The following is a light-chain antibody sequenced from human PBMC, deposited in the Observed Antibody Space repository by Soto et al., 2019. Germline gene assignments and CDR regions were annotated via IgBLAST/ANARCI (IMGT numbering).Light chain of an antibody. CDR2: LNSDGSH. J-gene: IGLJ2*01. CDR1: SGHSSYA. Sequence: QLVLTQSPSASASLGASVKLTCTLSSGHSSYAIAWHQQQPEKGPRYLMKLNSDGSHSKGDGIPDRFSGSSSGAERYLTISSLQSEDEAYYYCQTWGTGIAVFGGGTKLTVL. V-gene: IGLV4-69*01. CDR3: QTWGTGIAV.